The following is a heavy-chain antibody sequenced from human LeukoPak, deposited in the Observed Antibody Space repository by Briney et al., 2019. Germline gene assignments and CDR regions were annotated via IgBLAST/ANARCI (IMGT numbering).Heavy chain of an antibody. CDR3: ARVLEEAAFDI. D-gene: IGHD3-3*01. Sequence: GGSLRLSCAASGFTFSSYSMNWVRQAPGKGLEWVSSISSSSSYIYYADSVKGRFTTSRDNAKNSLYLQMNSLRAEDTAVYYCARVLEEAAFDIWGQGTMVTVSS. J-gene: IGHJ3*02. CDR2: ISSSSSYI. CDR1: GFTFSSYS. V-gene: IGHV3-21*01.